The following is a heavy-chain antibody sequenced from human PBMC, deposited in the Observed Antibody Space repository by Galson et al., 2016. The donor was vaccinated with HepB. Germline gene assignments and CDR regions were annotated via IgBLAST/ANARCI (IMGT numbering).Heavy chain of an antibody. J-gene: IGHJ4*02. CDR3: AREYGARQGSYY. CDR2: IYYSGTT. D-gene: IGHD6-6*01. Sequence: SETLSLTCTVSGASISSSNYYWGWISQPPGKGLEWIGSIYYSGTTHYNPSLRSRVTISVDTSKNQFSLKLSSVTAADTAVYYCAREYGARQGSYYWGQGSLVTVSS. V-gene: IGHV4-39*02. CDR1: GASISSSNYY.